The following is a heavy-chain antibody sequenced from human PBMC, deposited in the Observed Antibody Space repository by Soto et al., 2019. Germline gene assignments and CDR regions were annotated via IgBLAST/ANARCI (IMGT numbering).Heavy chain of an antibody. D-gene: IGHD3-16*01. CDR2: ISSSGRTI. J-gene: IGHJ4*02. Sequence: QVQLVESGGDLVKPGGSLRLSCAASGFTSSDCYMSWIRQAPGKGLEWVSYISSSGRTIYYADSVKGRFTISRDNAKNSLYLQMNSLRAEDTAVYYCARSLGMGGDGYNWGQGTLVTVSS. V-gene: IGHV3-11*01. CDR1: GFTSSDCY. CDR3: ARSLGMGGDGYN.